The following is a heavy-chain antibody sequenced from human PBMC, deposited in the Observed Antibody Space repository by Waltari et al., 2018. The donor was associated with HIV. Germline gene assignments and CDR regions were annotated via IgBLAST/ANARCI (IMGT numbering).Heavy chain of an antibody. D-gene: IGHD1-26*01. V-gene: IGHV4-39*02. CDR2: INYIGST. Sequence: QLQLQESGPGLVKPSETLSLTCTVSGGSISSNTYFWGWIGQPPGKGLEWIATINYIGSTYYNPSLKSRVTISVDTSKNQFSLSLSSVTAADTAVYYCARDLSGSNPGYDYWGQGTLVTVSS. CDR1: GGSISSNTYF. CDR3: ARDLSGSNPGYDY. J-gene: IGHJ4*02.